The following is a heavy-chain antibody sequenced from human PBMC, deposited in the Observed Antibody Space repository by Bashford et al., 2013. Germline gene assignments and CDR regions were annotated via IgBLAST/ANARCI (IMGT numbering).Heavy chain of an antibody. J-gene: IGHJ6*02. D-gene: IGHD2-2*02. Sequence: SSETLSLTCTVSGGSISSGGYYWSWIRQHPGKGLEWIAYVYYTGTTNYNPSLKSRVTMSVDTSKNQFSLRLNSVTAADTSVYYCARIPPPYPSAAMDVWGQGTTVTVXS. V-gene: IGHV4-61*08. CDR1: GGSISSGGYY. CDR3: ARIPPPYPSAAMDV. CDR2: VYYTGTT.